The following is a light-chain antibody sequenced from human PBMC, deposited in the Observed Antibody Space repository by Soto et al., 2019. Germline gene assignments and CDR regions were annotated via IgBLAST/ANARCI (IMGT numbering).Light chain of an antibody. CDR2: EGS. Sequence: QSALTQTASVSGYPGQSITISCTGTSSDVGSYNLVSWYQHHPGKAPKLMIYEGSKRPSGVSNRFSGSKSGSTASLTISGLQAEDEADYYCCSYAGSSTFVVFGGGTKVTVL. J-gene: IGLJ2*01. CDR1: SSDVGSYNL. V-gene: IGLV2-23*03. CDR3: CSYAGSSTFVV.